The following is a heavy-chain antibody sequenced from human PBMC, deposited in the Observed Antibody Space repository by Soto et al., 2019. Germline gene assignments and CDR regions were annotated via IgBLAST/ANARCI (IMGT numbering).Heavy chain of an antibody. D-gene: IGHD6-19*01. J-gene: IGHJ4*02. CDR2: LIPMFCTA. V-gene: IGHV1-69*06. CDR1: GDTFSSSA. Sequence: QVQLVQSGAEVKEPGSSVKVSCKASGDTFSSSAISWVRQAPGQGLEWMGGLIPMFCTANYAQKFQGRGMITADKSTSTVYMELTSLRSEDTAVYYCARGIRDSSGWDFDYWGQGTLVTVSS. CDR3: ARGIRDSSGWDFDY.